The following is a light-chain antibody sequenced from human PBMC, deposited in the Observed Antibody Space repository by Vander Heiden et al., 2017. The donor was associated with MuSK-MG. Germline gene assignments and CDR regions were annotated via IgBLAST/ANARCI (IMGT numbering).Light chain of an antibody. V-gene: IGKV1-5*03. CDR2: KAS. CDR1: QSISTW. Sequence: IHITQSPSTLSASVGDRLTITCRARQSISTWLAWYQQIPGKAPKPLIHKASSLAMRGPARSSGSGCGSGTEFTLTITSLQPDDFAPYYCQHAESGWTFGQGTTVEIK. J-gene: IGKJ1*01. CDR3: QHAESGWT.